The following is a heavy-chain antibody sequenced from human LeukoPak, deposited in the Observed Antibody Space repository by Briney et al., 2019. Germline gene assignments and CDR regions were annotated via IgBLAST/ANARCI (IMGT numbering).Heavy chain of an antibody. CDR2: INPNSGGT. CDR1: GYTFTGYY. V-gene: IGHV1-2*02. CDR3: AKRGYYDSSGYCHKIFDY. D-gene: IGHD3-22*01. J-gene: IGHJ4*02. Sequence: ASVKVSCKASGYTFTGYYMHWVRQAPGQGLEWMGWINPNSGGTNYAQKFQGRVTMTRDTSISTAYMELSRLRSDDTAVYYCAKRGYYDSSGYCHKIFDYWGQGTLVTVSS.